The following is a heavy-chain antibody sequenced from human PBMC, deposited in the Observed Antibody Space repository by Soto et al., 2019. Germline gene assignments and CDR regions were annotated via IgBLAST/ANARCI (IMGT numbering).Heavy chain of an antibody. V-gene: IGHV3-49*04. CDR2: IRSEAYGGTT. J-gene: IGHJ4*02. Sequence: HPGGSLRLSCTGSGFNFGNYALSWVRQAPGKGPEWVGFIRSEAYGGTTDYAASVKGRFIISRDGSKSIAYLEINSLQTDDTAVYYCTRYYYESSGYYVYWGQGTLVTVS. CDR3: TRYYYESSGYYVY. D-gene: IGHD3-22*01. CDR1: GFNFGNYA.